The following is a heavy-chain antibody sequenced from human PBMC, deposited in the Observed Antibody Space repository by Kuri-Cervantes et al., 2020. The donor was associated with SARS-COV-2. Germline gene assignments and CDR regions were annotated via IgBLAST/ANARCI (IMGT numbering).Heavy chain of an antibody. CDR3: ARVVQWRLLSDDCYYMDV. Sequence: SETLSLTCTVSGGSISNGDYHWSWIRQPPGKGLEWIGYIYHSGSTHYNPSLKSRVTMSLDRSKNQFSLKLSSLTAADTAVYYCARVVQWRLLSDDCYYMDVWGKGTTVTVSS. CDR1: GGSISNGDYH. J-gene: IGHJ6*03. CDR2: IYHSGST. D-gene: IGHD6-25*01. V-gene: IGHV4-30-2*01.